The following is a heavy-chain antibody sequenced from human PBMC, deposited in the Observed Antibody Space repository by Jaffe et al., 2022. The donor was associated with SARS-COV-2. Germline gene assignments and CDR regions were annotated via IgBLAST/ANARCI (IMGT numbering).Heavy chain of an antibody. CDR3: ARDGGTGSGYYFWVSRFDY. V-gene: IGHV3-48*02. D-gene: IGHD3-22*01. J-gene: IGHJ4*02. Sequence: EVQLVESGGGLVQPGGSLRLSCAASGFTFSSYSMNWVRQAPGKGLEWVSYISSSSSTIYYADSVKGRFTISRDNAKNSLYLQMNSLRDEDTAVYYCARDGGTGSGYYFWVSRFDYWGQGTLVTVSS. CDR1: GFTFSSYS. CDR2: ISSSSSTI.